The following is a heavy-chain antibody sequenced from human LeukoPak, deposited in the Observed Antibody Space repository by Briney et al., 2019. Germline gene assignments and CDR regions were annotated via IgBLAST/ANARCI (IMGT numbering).Heavy chain of an antibody. CDR3: AKDLGSSPPGDF. V-gene: IGHV3-30*02. CDR2: IRYDGSNK. Sequence: GGSLRLSCAASGFTFSSYGMHWVRQAPGKGLEWVAFIRYDGSNKYYADSVKGRFTISRDSSKNTLYLQMNSLRAEDTAVYSCAKDLGSSPPGDFWGRGTLVTVSS. D-gene: IGHD6-6*01. J-gene: IGHJ4*02. CDR1: GFTFSSYG.